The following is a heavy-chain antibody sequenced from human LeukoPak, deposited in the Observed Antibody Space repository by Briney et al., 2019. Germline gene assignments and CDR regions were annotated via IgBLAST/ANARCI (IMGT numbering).Heavy chain of an antibody. CDR3: ARLWKNGPQTFDY. CDR1: GGSISSNSYF. CDR2: IYYSGST. V-gene: IGHV4-39*01. D-gene: IGHD1-1*01. Sequence: PSETLSLTCTVSGGSISSNSYFWGWIRQPPGKGLEWIGSIYYSGSTYYNPSLKSRVTISVDTSKNQFSLRLSSVTAADTAVYYRARLWKNGPQTFDYWGQGTLVTVSS. J-gene: IGHJ4*02.